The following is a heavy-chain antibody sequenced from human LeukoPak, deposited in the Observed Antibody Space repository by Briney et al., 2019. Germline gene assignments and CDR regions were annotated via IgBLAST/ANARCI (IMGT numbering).Heavy chain of an antibody. V-gene: IGHV4-34*01. CDR1: GGSFSGYY. D-gene: IGHD3-3*01. Sequence: SETLSLTCAVYGGSFSGYYWSWIRQPPGKGLEWIGEINHSGSTNYNPSLKSRVTISVDTSKNQFSLKLSSVTAADTAVYYCARQNLEWLLDYWGQGTLVTVSS. CDR3: ARQNLEWLLDY. J-gene: IGHJ4*02. CDR2: INHSGST.